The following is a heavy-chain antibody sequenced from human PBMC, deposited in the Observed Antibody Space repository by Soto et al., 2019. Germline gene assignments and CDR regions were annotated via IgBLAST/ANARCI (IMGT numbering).Heavy chain of an antibody. CDR3: ARDMGFGLSDY. CDR2: INAGNGNT. D-gene: IGHD3-10*01. CDR1: GYTFTSYA. Sequence: ASVKVSCKASGYTFTSYAMYWVRQAPGQRLEWMGWINAGNGNTKYSQKFQGRVTITRDTSATTAYMELSSLRSEDTAVYDCARDMGFGLSDYWGQGTLVTVSS. J-gene: IGHJ4*02. V-gene: IGHV1-3*01.